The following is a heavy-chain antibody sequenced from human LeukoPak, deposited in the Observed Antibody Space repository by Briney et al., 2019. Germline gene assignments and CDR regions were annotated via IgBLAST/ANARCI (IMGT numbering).Heavy chain of an antibody. D-gene: IGHD4-17*01. CDR3: ARVYGDHEDY. J-gene: IGHJ4*02. CDR2: INHSGST. Sequence: SETLSLTCAVYGGSFSGYYWSWIRQPPGKGLEWIGEINHSGSTNYNPSLKSRVTTSVDTSKNQFSLKLSSVTAADTAVYYCARVYGDHEDYWGQGTLVTVSS. CDR1: GGSFSGYY. V-gene: IGHV4-34*01.